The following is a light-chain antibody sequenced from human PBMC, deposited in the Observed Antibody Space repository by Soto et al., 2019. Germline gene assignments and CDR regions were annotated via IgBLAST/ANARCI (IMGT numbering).Light chain of an antibody. J-gene: IGLJ1*01. CDR2: DVS. V-gene: IGLV2-14*01. Sequence: QSVLTQPASVSGSPGQSIAISCTGTSSDVGAYNYVSWYQQHPGKAPKLMIYDVSNRPPGASDRFSGSKSGNTASLTISGLQPEDEADYYCTSYTSSSTYVFGTGTKVTVL. CDR1: SSDVGAYNY. CDR3: TSYTSSSTYV.